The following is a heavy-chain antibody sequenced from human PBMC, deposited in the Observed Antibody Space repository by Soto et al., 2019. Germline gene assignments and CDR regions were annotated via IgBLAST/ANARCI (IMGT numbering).Heavy chain of an antibody. V-gene: IGHV4-31*03. D-gene: IGHD6-6*01. CDR1: GGSISSGGYY. CDR3: ASRYSSYDAFDI. Sequence: QVQLQESGPGLVKPSQTLSLTCTVSGGSISSGGYYWSWIRQHPGKGLEWIGYIYYSGSTYYNPSLKSRVTISVDTSKNQYSLKLSSVTAADKAVYYCASRYSSYDAFDIWGQGTMVTVSS. CDR2: IYYSGST. J-gene: IGHJ3*02.